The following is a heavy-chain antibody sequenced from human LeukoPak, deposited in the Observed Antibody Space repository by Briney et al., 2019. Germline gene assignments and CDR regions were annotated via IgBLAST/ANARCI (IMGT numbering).Heavy chain of an antibody. V-gene: IGHV3-74*01. CDR3: AKVGAVHSYLFDY. CDR1: GLTFSSHW. CDR2: ITNDGSST. J-gene: IGHJ4*02. Sequence: GGSLRLSCAASGLTFSSHWMHWVRQAPGKGLVWVSRITNDGSSTTYADSVKGRFTISRDNSKNTLYLQMNSLRAEDTAVYYCAKVGAVHSYLFDYWGQGTLVTVSS. D-gene: IGHD3-3*01.